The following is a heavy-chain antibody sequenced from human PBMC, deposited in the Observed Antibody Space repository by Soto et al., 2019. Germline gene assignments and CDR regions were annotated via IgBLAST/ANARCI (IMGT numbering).Heavy chain of an antibody. Sequence: QVQLVQSGAEVKKPGSSVKVSCKASGGTFSSYAISWVRQAPGQGLEWMGGIIPISGTANYAQKFQGRVTITADESTSTAYMELSSLRSEDTAVYYCAREGDTAMALTPVYFDYWGQGTLVTVSS. V-gene: IGHV1-69*01. D-gene: IGHD5-18*01. CDR3: AREGDTAMALTPVYFDY. CDR1: GGTFSSYA. J-gene: IGHJ4*02. CDR2: IIPISGTA.